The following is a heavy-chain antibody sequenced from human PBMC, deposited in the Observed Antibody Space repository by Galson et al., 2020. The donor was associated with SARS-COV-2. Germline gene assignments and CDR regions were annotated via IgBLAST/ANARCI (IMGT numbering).Heavy chain of an antibody. Sequence: GESLKISCAASGFTFDDYTMHWVRQAPGKGLEWVSLISWHGGSTYYADSVKGRFTISRDNSKNSLYLQMNSLRTEDTALYYCAKEATYYYDSSGYFDYWGQGTLVTVSS. CDR3: AKEATYYYDSSGYFDY. CDR2: ISWHGGST. CDR1: GFTFDDYT. D-gene: IGHD3-22*01. J-gene: IGHJ4*02. V-gene: IGHV3-43*01.